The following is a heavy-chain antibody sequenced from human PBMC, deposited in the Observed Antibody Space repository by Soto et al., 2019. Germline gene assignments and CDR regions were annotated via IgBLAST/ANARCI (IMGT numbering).Heavy chain of an antibody. Sequence: EVHLLESGGGLVHPGESLRLSCGASGFTFSSCVMTWVRQAPEKGLEWVSCITDSGTGTYYADSVKGRFTISRDNSKNTMYLQMNNLRAEDTGVYYCAKGLINGRWYAEDWGQGTLVTVSS. J-gene: IGHJ4*02. V-gene: IGHV3-23*01. D-gene: IGHD6-13*01. CDR1: GFTFSSCV. CDR2: ITDSGTGT. CDR3: AKGLINGRWYAED.